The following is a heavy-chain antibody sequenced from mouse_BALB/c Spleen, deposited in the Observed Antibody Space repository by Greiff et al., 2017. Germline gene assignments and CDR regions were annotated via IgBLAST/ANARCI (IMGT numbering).Heavy chain of an antibody. Sequence: EVKLVESGPELVKPGASVKMSCKASGYTFTSYVMHWVKQKPGQGLEWIGYINPYNDGTKYNEKFKGKATLTSDKSSSTAYMELSSLTSEDSAVYYCARGGGDGYLAYWGQGTLVTVSA. CDR3: ARGGGDGYLAY. V-gene: IGHV1-14*01. CDR1: GYTFTSYV. J-gene: IGHJ3*01. D-gene: IGHD2-3*01. CDR2: INPYNDGT.